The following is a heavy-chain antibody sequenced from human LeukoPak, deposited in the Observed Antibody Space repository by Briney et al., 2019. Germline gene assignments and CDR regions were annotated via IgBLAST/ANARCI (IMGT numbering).Heavy chain of an antibody. CDR3: AKAVPPYYGSGSYPDY. V-gene: IGHV3-23*01. CDR2: ISGSGGST. CDR1: GFTFSSYA. J-gene: IGHJ4*02. Sequence: PGGSLRLSCAASGFTFSSYAMSWVRQAPGKGLEWASAISGSGGSTYYADSVKGRFTISRDNSKNTLYLQMDSLRAEDTAVYYCAKAVPPYYGSGSYPDYWGQGTLVTVSS. D-gene: IGHD3-10*01.